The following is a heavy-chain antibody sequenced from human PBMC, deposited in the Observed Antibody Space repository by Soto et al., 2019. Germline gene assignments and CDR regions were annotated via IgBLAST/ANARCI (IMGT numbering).Heavy chain of an antibody. J-gene: IGHJ6*02. Sequence: QVQLVESGGGVVQPGRSLRLSCAASGFTFSSYGMHCVRQAPGKGLEWVAVIWYDGSNKYYADSVEGRFSISSDNSKNTLKLQLFSRRAEDTAVYYCVMAFYGAGGDYPFVYYYYGMGVWGQGTTVTVSS. CDR2: IWYDGSNK. CDR1: GFTFSSYG. V-gene: IGHV3-33*01. CDR3: VMAFYGAGGDYPFVYYYYGMGV. D-gene: IGHD3-10*01.